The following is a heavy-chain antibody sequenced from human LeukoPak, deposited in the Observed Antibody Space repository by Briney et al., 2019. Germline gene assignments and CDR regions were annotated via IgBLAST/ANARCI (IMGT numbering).Heavy chain of an antibody. J-gene: IGHJ4*02. CDR3: ARDRGRNSGNNYDSSGYYDY. CDR1: GYTFTSYG. V-gene: IGHV1-18*01. Sequence: GASVKVSCKASGYTFTSYGISWVRQAPGQGLEWMGWISAHNGNTNYAQKFQGRVTMTTETSTSTAYMELRSLRSDDTAVYYCARDRGRNSGNNYDSSGYYDYWGQGTLVTVSS. CDR2: ISAHNGNT. D-gene: IGHD3-22*01.